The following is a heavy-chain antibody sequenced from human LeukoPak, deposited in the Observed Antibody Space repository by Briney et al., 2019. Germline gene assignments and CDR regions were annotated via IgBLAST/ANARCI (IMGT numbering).Heavy chain of an antibody. D-gene: IGHD3-10*01. J-gene: IGHJ2*01. CDR2: IWYDGSKN. Sequence: PGGSLRLSCAASGFTFDDYAMHWIRQAPGKGLEWVAGIWYDGSKNYYADSVRGRFTISRDNSKNTLYVQMNSLRAEDTAVYYCARGLGVTKDWYFDLWGRGTLVTVSS. CDR3: ARGLGVTKDWYFDL. V-gene: IGHV3-33*08. CDR1: GFTFDDYA.